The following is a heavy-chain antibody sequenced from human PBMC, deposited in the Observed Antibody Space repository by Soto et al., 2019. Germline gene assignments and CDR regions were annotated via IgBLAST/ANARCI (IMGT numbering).Heavy chain of an antibody. CDR2: ISSTSSFI. CDR1: GFTFSSYN. CDR3: ARAAGPGNQIDN. D-gene: IGHD1-1*01. Sequence: GGSLRLSCVASGFTFSSYNMNWVRQAPGKGLEWVSSISSTSSFIYYGDSVKGRFTISRDNAKNSLYLQMNSLRVEDTAVFYCARAAGPGNQIDNWGQGTLVTVSS. J-gene: IGHJ4*02. V-gene: IGHV3-21*01.